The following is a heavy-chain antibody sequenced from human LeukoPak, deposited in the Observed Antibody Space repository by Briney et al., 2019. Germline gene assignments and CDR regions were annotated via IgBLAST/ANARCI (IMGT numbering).Heavy chain of an antibody. CDR1: GGSFSGYY. CDR2: INHSGST. J-gene: IGHJ3*02. D-gene: IGHD3-9*01. CDR3: ARLVYFDWLFLRSFRRGHHDAFDI. V-gene: IGHV4-34*01. Sequence: SETLSLTCAVYGGSFSGYYWSWIRQPPGKGLEWIGEINHSGSTNYNPSLKSRVTISVDTSKNQFSLKLSSVTAADTAVYYCARLVYFDWLFLRSFRRGHHDAFDIRGQGTMVTVSS.